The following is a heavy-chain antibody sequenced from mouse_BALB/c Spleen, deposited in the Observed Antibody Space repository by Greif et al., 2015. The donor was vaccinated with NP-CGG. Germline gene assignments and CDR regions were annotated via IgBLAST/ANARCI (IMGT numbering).Heavy chain of an antibody. CDR2: IRSKSNNYAT. V-gene: IGHV10-1*02. Sequence: EVKLMESGGGLVQPKGSLKLSCAASGFTFNTYAMNWVRQAPGKGLEWVARIRSKSNNYATYYADSVKDRFTISRDDSQSMLYMKMNNLKTEDTAMYYCVRHRCLYYAMDYWGQGTSVTVSS. CDR1: GFTFNTYA. D-gene: IGHD2-14*01. J-gene: IGHJ4*01. CDR3: VRHRCLYYAMDY.